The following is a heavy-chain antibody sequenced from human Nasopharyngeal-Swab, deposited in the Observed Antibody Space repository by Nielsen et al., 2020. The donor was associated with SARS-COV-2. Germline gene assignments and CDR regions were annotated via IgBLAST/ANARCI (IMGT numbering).Heavy chain of an antibody. CDR2: ISWNSGSI. Sequence: GGSLRLSCAASGFTFDDYAMHWVRQAPGKGLEWVSGISWNSGSIGYADSVKGRFTISRDNAKNSLYLQMNSLRAEDTALYYCTRQISGWYHPFDYWGQGTLVTVSS. CDR3: TRQISGWYHPFDY. J-gene: IGHJ4*02. CDR1: GFTFDDYA. V-gene: IGHV3-9*01. D-gene: IGHD6-19*01.